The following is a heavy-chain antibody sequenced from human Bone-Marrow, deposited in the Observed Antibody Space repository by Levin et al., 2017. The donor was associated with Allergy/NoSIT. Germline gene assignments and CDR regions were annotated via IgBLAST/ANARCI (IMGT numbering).Heavy chain of an antibody. Sequence: PGGSLRRSCVVSGFTLSDYPMSWVRQGPGKGLEWVSTLAGDGVGTYYVDSVQGRFTISRDVSDNTLFLEMHSLRAEDTAVYYCAKGGSSWEGNFDFWGQGAQVTVSS. CDR2: LAGDGVGT. D-gene: IGHD6-13*01. CDR1: GFTLSDYP. CDR3: AKGGSSWEGNFDF. V-gene: IGHV3-23*01. J-gene: IGHJ1*01.